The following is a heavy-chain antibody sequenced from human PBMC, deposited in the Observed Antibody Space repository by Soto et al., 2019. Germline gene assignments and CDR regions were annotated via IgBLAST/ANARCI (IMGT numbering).Heavy chain of an antibody. D-gene: IGHD2-2*01. CDR1: GFTVSSNY. CDR2: IYAGGNT. V-gene: IGHV3-53*04. CDR3: ARSSTSQGYFDF. J-gene: IGHJ4*02. Sequence: GGSLRLSCAASGFTVSSNYMSWVRQAPGKGLEWVSVIYAGGNTQYADSVKGRFTISRNNSKNTLYLQMNSLRAEDTAVYFCARSSTSQGYFDFWGQGTLVTVSS.